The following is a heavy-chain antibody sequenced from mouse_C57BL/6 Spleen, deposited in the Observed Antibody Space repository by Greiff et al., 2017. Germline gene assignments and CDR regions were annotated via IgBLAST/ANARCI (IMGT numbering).Heavy chain of an antibody. CDR1: GYTFTDYE. D-gene: IGHD1-1*01. Sequence: QVQLQQSGAELVRPGASVTLSCKASGYTFTDYEMHWVKQTPVHGLEWIGAIDPETGGTAYNQKFKGKAILTADKSSSTAYMELRSLTSEDSAVYYCTRGENYYGSSYTWFAYWGQGTLVTVSA. J-gene: IGHJ3*01. CDR3: TRGENYYGSSYTWFAY. CDR2: IDPETGGT. V-gene: IGHV1-15*01.